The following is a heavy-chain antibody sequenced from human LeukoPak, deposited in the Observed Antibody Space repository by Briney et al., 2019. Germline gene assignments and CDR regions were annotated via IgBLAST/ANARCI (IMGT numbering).Heavy chain of an antibody. CDR1: GFAFDDYA. J-gene: IGHJ4*02. CDR2: ISWNSGSI. CDR3: AKDSSSWYFDY. D-gene: IGHD6-13*01. V-gene: IGHV3-9*01. Sequence: GGSLRLSCAASGFAFDDYAMPWVRQAPGKGLEWVSGISWNSGSIGYADSVKGRFTISRDNAKNSLYLQMNSLRAEDTALYYCAKDSSSWYFDYWGQGTLVTVSS.